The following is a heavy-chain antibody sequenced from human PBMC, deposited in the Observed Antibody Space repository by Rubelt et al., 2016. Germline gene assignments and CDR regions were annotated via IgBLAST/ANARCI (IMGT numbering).Heavy chain of an antibody. CDR1: GGSFSGYY. V-gene: IGHV4-34*01. J-gene: IGHJ5*02. CDR3: ARVRRITIFGVALGWFDP. CDR2: INHSGST. Sequence: QVQLQQWGAGLLKPSETLSLTCAVYGGSFSGYYWSWIRQPPGKGLEWIGEINHSGSTNYNPSLKSRVTISVDTSKIQFSLKLSAVTAADTAVYYCARVRRITIFGVALGWFDPWGQGTLVTVSS. D-gene: IGHD3-3*01.